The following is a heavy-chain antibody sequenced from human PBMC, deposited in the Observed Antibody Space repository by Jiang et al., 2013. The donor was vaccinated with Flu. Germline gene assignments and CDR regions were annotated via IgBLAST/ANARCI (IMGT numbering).Heavy chain of an antibody. Sequence: GLVKPSETLSLTCTVSGASISSYYWSWIRQPPGKGLEWIGYISYRGSTKYNPSLESRATISADSSKNHFSLRLNSVTAADTAVYYCARERQDLYTSGSFDNPSNWFDSWGQGTLVTVSS. CDR2: ISYRGST. D-gene: IGHD3-10*01. CDR1: GASISSYY. CDR3: ARERQDLYTSGSFDNPSNWFDS. J-gene: IGHJ5*01. V-gene: IGHV4-59*01.